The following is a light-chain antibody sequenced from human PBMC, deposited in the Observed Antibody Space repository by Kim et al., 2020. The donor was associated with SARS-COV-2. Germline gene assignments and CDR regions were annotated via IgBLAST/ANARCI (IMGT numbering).Light chain of an antibody. CDR2: GAS. CDR3: QQYGRSPPYT. J-gene: IGKJ2*01. Sequence: EIVLTQSPGTLSLSPGDRATLSCRASQSVSSSYLAWYQQKPGQAPRLLIYGASSRATGIPDRFSGSGSGTDFTLTVSRLEPEDFAVYYCQQYGRSPPYTFGQGTKLEI. V-gene: IGKV3-20*01. CDR1: QSVSSSY.